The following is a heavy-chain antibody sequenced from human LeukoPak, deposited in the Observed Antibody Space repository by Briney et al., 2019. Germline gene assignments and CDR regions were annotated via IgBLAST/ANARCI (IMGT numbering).Heavy chain of an antibody. CDR1: GYTFTGYY. J-gene: IGHJ3*02. V-gene: IGHV1-2*02. CDR3: ARDPSYYYDSSGSPADAFDI. D-gene: IGHD3-22*01. Sequence: GASVKVSCKASGYTFTGYYMHWVRQAPGQGLEWMGWINPNSGSTNYAQKFQGRVTMTRDTSISTAYMELSRLRSDDTAVYYCARDPSYYYDSSGSPADAFDIWGQGTMVTVSS. CDR2: INPNSGST.